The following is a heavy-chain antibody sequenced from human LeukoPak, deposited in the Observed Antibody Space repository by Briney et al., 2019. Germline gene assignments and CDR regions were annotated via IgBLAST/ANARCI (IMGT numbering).Heavy chain of an antibody. Sequence: GGSLRLSCAASGFTFSDYYMSWIRQAPGKGLEWVSYISSSGSTIYYADSVKGRFTLSRDNAKNSLYLQMNSLRAEDTAVYYCARVGVIAVAGYYYYGMDVWGQGTTVTVSS. CDR2: ISSSGSTI. V-gene: IGHV3-11*01. CDR1: GFTFSDYY. CDR3: ARVGVIAVAGYYYYGMDV. J-gene: IGHJ6*02. D-gene: IGHD6-19*01.